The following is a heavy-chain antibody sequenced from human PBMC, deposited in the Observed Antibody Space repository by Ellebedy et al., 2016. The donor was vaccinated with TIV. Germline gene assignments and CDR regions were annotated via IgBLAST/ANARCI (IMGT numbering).Heavy chain of an antibody. Sequence: GESLKISCAASGLTLSTSSMNWVRQSPGKGLEWLSYISASGANIYYADAVKGRFTISRDNARDLLYLQMSSLRAEDTAIYYCAREGWGETVRGYWGQGTQVTVSS. CDR1: GLTLSTSS. V-gene: IGHV3-48*04. D-gene: IGHD3-10*01. CDR3: AREGWGETVRGY. J-gene: IGHJ4*02. CDR2: ISASGANI.